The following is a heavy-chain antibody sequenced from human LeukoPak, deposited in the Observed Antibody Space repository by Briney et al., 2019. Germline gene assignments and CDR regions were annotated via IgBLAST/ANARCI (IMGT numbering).Heavy chain of an antibody. CDR2: ISGDGGST. CDR3: AKDMGGSGRNWASNWFDP. V-gene: IGHV3-43*02. D-gene: IGHD1-26*01. CDR1: GFTFDDYG. Sequence: GGSLRLSCAPSGFTFDDYGMHWVRQAPGKGLEWVSLISGDGGSTYQADSVKGRFTISRDNSKNSLYLQMNSLRTEDTALYYCAKDMGGSGRNWASNWFDPWGQGTLVTVSS. J-gene: IGHJ5*02.